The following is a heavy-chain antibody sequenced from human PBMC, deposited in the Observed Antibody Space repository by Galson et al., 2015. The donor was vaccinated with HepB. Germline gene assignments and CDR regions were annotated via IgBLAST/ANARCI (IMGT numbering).Heavy chain of an antibody. V-gene: IGHV1-69*06. D-gene: IGHD1-26*01. CDR2: IIPIFGTA. J-gene: IGHJ4*02. Sequence: SVKVSCKASGGTFSSYAISWVRQAPGQGLEWMGGIIPIFGTANYAQKFQGRVTITADKSTSTAYMELSSLRSEDTAVYYCARVVGATSSYYFDYWGQGTLVTVSS. CDR3: ARVVGATSSYYFDY. CDR1: GGTFSSYA.